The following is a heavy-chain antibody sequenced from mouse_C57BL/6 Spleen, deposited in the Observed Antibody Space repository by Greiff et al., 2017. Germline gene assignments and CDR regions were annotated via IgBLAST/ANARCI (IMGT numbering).Heavy chain of an antibody. Sequence: VQLQQSGAELARPGASVKLSCKASGYTFTSYGISWVKQRTGQGLEWIGEIYPRSGNTYYNEKFKGKATLTADKSSSTAYMELRSLTSEDSAVYFCARADYGSRGGYAMDYWGQGTSVTVSS. D-gene: IGHD1-1*01. J-gene: IGHJ4*01. CDR1: GYTFTSYG. CDR2: IYPRSGNT. V-gene: IGHV1-81*01. CDR3: ARADYGSRGGYAMDY.